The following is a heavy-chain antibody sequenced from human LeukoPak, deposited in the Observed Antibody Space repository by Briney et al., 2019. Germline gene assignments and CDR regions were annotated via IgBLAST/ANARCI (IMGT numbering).Heavy chain of an antibody. CDR1: GGSISSSSYY. D-gene: IGHD6-13*01. CDR3: ARHTIAAAGSFDY. V-gene: IGHV4-39*01. CDR2: IYYSGST. J-gene: IGHJ4*02. Sequence: PSETLSLTCTVSGGSISSSSYYWGWLRQPPGKGLEWIGSIYYSGSTYYNPSLKSRVTISVDTSKNQFSLKLSSVTAADTAVYYCARHTIAAAGSFDYWGQGTLVTVSS.